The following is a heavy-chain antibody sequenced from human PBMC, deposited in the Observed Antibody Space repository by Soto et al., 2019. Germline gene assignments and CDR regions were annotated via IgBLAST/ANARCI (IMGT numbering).Heavy chain of an antibody. CDR1: GGSISSYY. J-gene: IGHJ6*02. D-gene: IGHD3-3*01. V-gene: IGHV4-59*01. CDR3: ARIPYDFWSGYFEGFYYYGMDV. Sequence: SETLSLTCTVSGGSISSYYWSWIRQPPGKGLEWIGYIYYSGSTNYNPSLKSRVTISVDTSKNQFSLKLSSVTAADTAVYYCARIPYDFWSGYFEGFYYYGMDVWGQGTTVTVSS. CDR2: IYYSGST.